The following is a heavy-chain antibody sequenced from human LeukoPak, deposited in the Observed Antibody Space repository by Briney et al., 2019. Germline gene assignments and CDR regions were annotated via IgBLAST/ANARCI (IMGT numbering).Heavy chain of an antibody. CDR3: AKVARPTPNYYFDS. CDR1: GFTFDDYA. CDR2: ISWNSGSI. J-gene: IGHJ4*02. D-gene: IGHD2-15*01. V-gene: IGHV3-9*01. Sequence: PGRSLRLSCAASGFTFDDYAMHWVRQAPGKGLEWVSGISWNSGSIGYADSVKGRFTISRDNAKNSLYLQMNSLRAEDTALYYCAKVARPTPNYYFDSWGQGTLVTVSS.